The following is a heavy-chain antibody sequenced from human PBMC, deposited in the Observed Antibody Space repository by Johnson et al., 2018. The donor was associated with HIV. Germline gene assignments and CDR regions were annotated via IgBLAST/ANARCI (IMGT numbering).Heavy chain of an antibody. Sequence: VQVVESGGGVVQPGRSLRLSCAASGFTFSSYWMSWVRQAPGKGLEWVANIKQDGSEKYYVDSVKGRFTISRDNAKNSLYLQMNSLRAEDTAVYYCARDGPWLQSQRDAFDIWGQGTMVIVSS. V-gene: IGHV3-7*01. CDR3: ARDGPWLQSQRDAFDI. CDR2: IKQDGSEK. D-gene: IGHD5-24*01. J-gene: IGHJ3*02. CDR1: GFTFSSYW.